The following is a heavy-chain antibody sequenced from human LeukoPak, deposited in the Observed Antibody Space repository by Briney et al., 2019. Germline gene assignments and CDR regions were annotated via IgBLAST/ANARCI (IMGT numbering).Heavy chain of an antibody. J-gene: IGHJ5*02. CDR3: AKDRSGYPNWFDP. V-gene: IGHV3-23*01. D-gene: IGHD3-3*01. Sequence: GGSLRLSCAASGFTFNRYALTWVRQAPGKGLEWISLVSSGGDSYYTNSVKGRFTVSRDNSNNTLYLQMNSLRAEDTAVYYCAKDRSGYPNWFDPWGQGTLVTVSS. CDR2: VSSGGDS. CDR1: GFTFNRYA.